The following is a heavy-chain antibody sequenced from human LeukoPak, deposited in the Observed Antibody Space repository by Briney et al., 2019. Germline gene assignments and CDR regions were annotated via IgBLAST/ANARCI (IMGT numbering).Heavy chain of an antibody. V-gene: IGHV4-39*01. CDR2: IYYSGST. D-gene: IGHD4-17*01. J-gene: IGHJ4*02. CDR1: GGSISSSTHY. Sequence: SETLSLTCTVSGGSISSSTHYWGWVRQPPGKGLEWIGSIYYSGSTYYNPSLKSRVTISVDTSKNQFSLKLSSVTAADTAVYYCASSAINGDSYFDYWGQGTLVTVSS. CDR3: ASSAINGDSYFDY.